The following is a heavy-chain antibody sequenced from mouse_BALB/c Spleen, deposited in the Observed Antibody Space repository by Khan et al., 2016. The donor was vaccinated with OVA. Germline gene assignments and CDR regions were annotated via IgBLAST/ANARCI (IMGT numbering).Heavy chain of an antibody. CDR1: GYTFTSYW. CDR2: IFPGTGTT. D-gene: IGHD2-1*01. CDR3: ARGYFGNYEFVY. Sequence: QVQLQQSGAELVKPGASVKLSCKTSGYTFTSYWIQWVKQRPGQGLGWIGQIFPGTGTTYYNENFKGKATPTVDTSANTAYMQFSSLTSEDSAVYFCARGYFGNYEFVYWGQGALVTVSP. V-gene: IGHV1S132*01. J-gene: IGHJ3*01.